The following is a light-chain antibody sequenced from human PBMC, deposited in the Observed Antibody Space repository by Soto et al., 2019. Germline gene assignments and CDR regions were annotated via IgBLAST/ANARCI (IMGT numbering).Light chain of an antibody. CDR1: NLGDKY. CDR3: QAWDSGTVI. Sequence: SYELTQPPSVSLSPEQTASITCSGDNLGDKYACWYQQKPGQSPVLVIYQDNKRPSGIPERFSGSNSGNTATLTISGTQAMDEADYYCQAWDSGTVIFGGGTKLTVL. V-gene: IGLV3-1*01. J-gene: IGLJ2*01. CDR2: QDN.